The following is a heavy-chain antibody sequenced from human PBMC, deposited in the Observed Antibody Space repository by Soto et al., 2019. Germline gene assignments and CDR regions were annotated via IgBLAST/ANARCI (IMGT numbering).Heavy chain of an antibody. Sequence: QVQLVESGGGVVQPGRSLRLSCAASGFTFSSYAMHWVRQAPGKGLEWVAVISYDGSNKYYADSVKGRFTISRDNSKNTLYLQMNSLRAEDTAVYYCARELGYYDFWSGYYWGQGTLVTVSS. D-gene: IGHD3-3*01. V-gene: IGHV3-30-3*01. J-gene: IGHJ4*02. CDR2: ISYDGSNK. CDR3: ARELGYYDFWSGYY. CDR1: GFTFSSYA.